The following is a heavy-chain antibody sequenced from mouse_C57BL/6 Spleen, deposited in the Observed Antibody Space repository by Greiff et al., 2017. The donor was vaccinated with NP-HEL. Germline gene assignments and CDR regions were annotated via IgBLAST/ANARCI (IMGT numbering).Heavy chain of an antibody. CDR3: ALDYDSPYYAMDY. D-gene: IGHD2-4*01. Sequence: QVQLKQPGAELVRPGSSVKLSCKASGYTFTSYWMHWVKQRPIQGLEWIGNIDPSDSETHYNQKFKDKATLTVDKSSSTAYMQLSSLTSEDSAVYYVALDYDSPYYAMDYWGKGTSVTVSS. V-gene: IGHV1-52*01. CDR1: GYTFTSYW. CDR2: IDPSDSET. J-gene: IGHJ4*01.